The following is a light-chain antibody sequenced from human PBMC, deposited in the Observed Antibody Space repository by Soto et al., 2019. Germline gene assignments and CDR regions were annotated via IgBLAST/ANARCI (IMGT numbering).Light chain of an antibody. CDR1: SSNIGNEY. Sequence: QAVVTQPPSVSAAPGQKVTISCSGSSSNIGNEYVSWYQHLPGTAPKLVIYDNNKRPSGIPDRFSGSKSGTSATLDITGPQTGDEAEYYCATWDSSLSGVVFGGGTKVTVL. V-gene: IGLV1-51*01. CDR2: DNN. J-gene: IGLJ2*01. CDR3: ATWDSSLSGVV.